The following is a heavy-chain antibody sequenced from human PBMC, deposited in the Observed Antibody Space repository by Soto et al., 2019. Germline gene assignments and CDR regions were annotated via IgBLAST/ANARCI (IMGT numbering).Heavy chain of an antibody. D-gene: IGHD1-26*01. CDR2: IYYSGST. CDR1: GGSIGSYY. V-gene: IGHV4-59*01. CDR3: ARALVKRELYFDY. J-gene: IGHJ4*02. Sequence: PSETLSLTCTVSGGSIGSYYGSWIRQPPGKGLEWIGYIYYSGSTNYNPSLKSRVTISVDTSKNQFSLKLSSVTAADTAVYYCARALVKRELYFDYWGQGTLVTVSS.